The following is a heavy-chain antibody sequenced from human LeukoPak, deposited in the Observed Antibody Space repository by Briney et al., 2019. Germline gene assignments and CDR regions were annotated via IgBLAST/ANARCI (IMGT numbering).Heavy chain of an antibody. Sequence: ASVKVSCKASGYTFTGYYMHWVRQAPGQGLEWMGWINPNSGGTNYAKKFQGRVTMTRNTSISTAYMELSSLRSEDTAVYYCARHGEGITMVRGVIIPSPDFDYWGQGTLVTVSS. CDR3: ARHGEGITMVRGVIIPSPDFDY. D-gene: IGHD3-10*01. V-gene: IGHV1-2*02. CDR1: GYTFTGYY. CDR2: INPNSGGT. J-gene: IGHJ4*02.